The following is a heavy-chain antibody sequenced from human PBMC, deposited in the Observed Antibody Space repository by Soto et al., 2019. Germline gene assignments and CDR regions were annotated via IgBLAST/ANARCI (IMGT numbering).Heavy chain of an antibody. CDR2: IKHDGSEK. V-gene: IGHV3-7*03. CDR1: GFSFGSFW. CDR3: ARDGTDDAFDI. J-gene: IGHJ3*02. Sequence: EVQLVESGGGLVQPGGSLRLSCAAYGFSFGSFWMSWVRQAPGKGLEWVAKIKHDGSEKFYVNSVEGRFTISRDSTKNSLYLQMNSLRAADTAVYYCARDGTDDAFDIWGQGTMVTVSS.